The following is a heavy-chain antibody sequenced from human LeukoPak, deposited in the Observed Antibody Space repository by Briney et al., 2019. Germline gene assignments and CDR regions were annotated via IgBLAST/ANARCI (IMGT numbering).Heavy chain of an antibody. CDR1: GYTFSHHG. Sequence: ASVKVSCKASGYTFSHHGVQWVRQAPGQTLEWMGWINAGTGDGRYSPKFQGRLTMTTDTSATTLYMELNSLKSEDTAVYYCARSGDSWSCDNWGQGTLVSVSS. V-gene: IGHV1-3*01. D-gene: IGHD3-10*01. CDR2: INAGTGDG. CDR3: ARSGDSWSCDN. J-gene: IGHJ4*02.